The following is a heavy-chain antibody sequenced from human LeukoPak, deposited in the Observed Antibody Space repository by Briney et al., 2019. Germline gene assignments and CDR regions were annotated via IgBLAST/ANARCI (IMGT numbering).Heavy chain of an antibody. Sequence: SETLSLTCTVPHYSISSNYYWGWIRPPPGKGLEWIGSIYHSGSTYYNPSLKSRVTISVDTSKNQFSLKLTSVTAADTAVYYCARSSGYMSYWGQGTLVTVSS. V-gene: IGHV4-38-2*02. CDR2: IYHSGST. J-gene: IGHJ4*02. D-gene: IGHD3-22*01. CDR1: HYSISSNYY. CDR3: ARSSGYMSY.